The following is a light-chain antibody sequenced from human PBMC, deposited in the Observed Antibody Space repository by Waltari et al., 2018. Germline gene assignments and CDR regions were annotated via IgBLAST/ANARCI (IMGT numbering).Light chain of an antibody. J-gene: IGKJ1*01. Sequence: DTVMTQSPDSLAVSLGERATINCKSSQSLLFRSNNKNYLAWYQQKPGQPPKLLIHWASTRESGVPDRFSGSGSGADFTLTISSLQAEDVAVYYCQQYYHIARTFGQVTRVEIK. V-gene: IGKV4-1*01. CDR3: QQYYHIART. CDR2: WAS. CDR1: QSLLFRSNNKNY.